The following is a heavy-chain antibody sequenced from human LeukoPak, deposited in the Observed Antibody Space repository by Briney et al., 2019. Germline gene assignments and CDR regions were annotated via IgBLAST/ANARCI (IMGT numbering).Heavy chain of an antibody. CDR3: AKMGGDYNFYYYYMDV. V-gene: IGHV3-23*01. Sequence: GGSLRLSCAASGFTFSSYAMTWVRQAPGKGLEWVSVISGSGDSTYFADSVRGRFIISRDNSKNTLYLQLKSLRAEDTAVYYCAKMGGDYNFYYYYMDVWGKGTTVTVSS. J-gene: IGHJ6*03. D-gene: IGHD4-17*01. CDR2: ISGSGDST. CDR1: GFTFSSYA.